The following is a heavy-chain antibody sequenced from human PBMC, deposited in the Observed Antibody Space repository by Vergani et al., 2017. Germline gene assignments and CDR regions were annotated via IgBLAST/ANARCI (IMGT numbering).Heavy chain of an antibody. D-gene: IGHD3/OR15-3a*01. CDR2: IDEYGNRA. Sequence: EVQLVESGGGSVQSGGSLRLSCVASGFSFNTYWMHWVRQVPGKGLMWVARIDEYGNRATYGDFETGRFTISRDNAKNTVFLQMNNLRADDAGVYYCVRTKYWTGIACSTRFDSWGQGALVTVSS. J-gene: IGHJ5*01. CDR3: VRTKYWTGIACSTRFDS. CDR1: GFSFNTYW. V-gene: IGHV3-74*03.